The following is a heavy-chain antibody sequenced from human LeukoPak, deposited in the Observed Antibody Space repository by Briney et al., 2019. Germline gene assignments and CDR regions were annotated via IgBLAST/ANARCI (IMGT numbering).Heavy chain of an antibody. CDR1: GFTFSSYA. Sequence: GGSLRLSCAASGFTFSSYAMSWVRQAPGKGLEWVSAISGSGGSTYYADSVKGRFTISRDNSKNTLYLQMNSLRAEDTAVCYCAKDIVVVPAAGDVFDIWGQGTMVTVSS. CDR2: ISGSGGST. CDR3: AKDIVVVPAAGDVFDI. D-gene: IGHD2-2*01. V-gene: IGHV3-23*01. J-gene: IGHJ3*02.